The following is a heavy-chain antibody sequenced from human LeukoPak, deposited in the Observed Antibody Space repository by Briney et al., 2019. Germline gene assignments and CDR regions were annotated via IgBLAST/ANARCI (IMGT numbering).Heavy chain of an antibody. V-gene: IGHV1-18*01. J-gene: IGHJ4*02. CDR3: ARRKIVYPDC. D-gene: IGHD2/OR15-2a*01. CDR1: GYTFVSYV. Sequence: ASVKVSCKASGYTFVSYVISWVRQAPGQGLEWMGWINTYNGNANYAQKLQGRVTMTTDTSTSTAYMELRSLRSDDTAVYYCARRKIVYPDCWGQGTLVTVSS. CDR2: INTYNGNA.